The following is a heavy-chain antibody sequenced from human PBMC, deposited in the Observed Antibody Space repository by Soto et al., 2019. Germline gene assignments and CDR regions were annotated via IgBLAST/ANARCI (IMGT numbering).Heavy chain of an antibody. Sequence: QVQLQQWGAGLLKPSETLSLTCAVYGVPFSGYYWSWIRQSPGKGLEWIGEINHSGNTNYNPSLKSRVTMLVETSKNQFSLSLGSVTAADTAVYYCANLIVFHSSYYHDYWGHGTLVTVSS. V-gene: IGHV4-34*01. CDR2: INHSGNT. CDR1: GVPFSGYY. CDR3: ANLIVFHSSYYHDY. J-gene: IGHJ4*01. D-gene: IGHD1-26*01.